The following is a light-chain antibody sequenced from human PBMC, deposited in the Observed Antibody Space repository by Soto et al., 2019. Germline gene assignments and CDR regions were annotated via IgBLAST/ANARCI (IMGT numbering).Light chain of an antibody. Sequence: KFVLTQPHSVSESPGQTVTISCTGSSGSIASSYVQWFQQRPGRAPTTVIYEDNQRPSGVPDRFSGSIDSSSNSASLTISEVETGDEADYYCHSYDDNWVFGGGTQLTVL. J-gene: IGLJ3*02. CDR1: SGSIASSY. CDR2: EDN. CDR3: HSYDDNWV. V-gene: IGLV6-57*02.